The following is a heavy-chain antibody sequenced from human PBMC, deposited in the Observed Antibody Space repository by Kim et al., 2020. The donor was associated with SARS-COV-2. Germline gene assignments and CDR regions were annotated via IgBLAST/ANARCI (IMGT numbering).Heavy chain of an antibody. CDR3: ARGRISISSAGWYFEL. D-gene: IGHD2-21*01. J-gene: IGHJ2*01. CDR1: GFTFSSYA. Sequence: GGSLRLSCVASGFTFSSYAFHWVRQAPGKGLEYVSAISSNGDSTYYANSVKGRFTVSRDNSKNTLFLQMGSLRAEDMAVYYCARGRISISSAGWYFELWGRGTLVTVSS. V-gene: IGHV3-64*01. CDR2: ISSNGDST.